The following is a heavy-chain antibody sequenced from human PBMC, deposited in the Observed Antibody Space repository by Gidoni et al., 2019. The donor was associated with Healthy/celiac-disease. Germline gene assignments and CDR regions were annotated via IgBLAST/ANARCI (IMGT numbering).Heavy chain of an antibody. V-gene: IGHV1-69*06. Sequence: QLQLVQSGAEVKKPGSSVKVSCKASVGTFSSYAISCVRQAPGQGLEWRGGIIPIVGTENYAQKFQGRVTITADKSTSTAYMELSSLRSEDTAVYYCARNGEMATITGVSGWFDPWGQGTLVTVSS. CDR1: VGTFSSYA. CDR2: IIPIVGTE. J-gene: IGHJ5*02. D-gene: IGHD5-12*01. CDR3: ARNGEMATITGVSGWFDP.